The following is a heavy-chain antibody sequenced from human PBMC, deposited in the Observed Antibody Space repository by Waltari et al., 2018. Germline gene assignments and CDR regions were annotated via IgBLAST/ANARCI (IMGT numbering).Heavy chain of an antibody. CDR3: ARVYNTIDY. J-gene: IGHJ4*02. CDR2: VFYSGST. V-gene: IGHV4-39*07. Sequence: QLQLQESGPGLVKPSETLSLTCSVSGGSIISSDYYWGWIRQPPGKGLEWIANVFYSGSTYYTPSRRSRVTISVDTSKNQFYLKVTSLSAADTAVYYCARVYNTIDYWGQGTLVTVSS. CDR1: GGSIISSDYY. D-gene: IGHD1-20*01.